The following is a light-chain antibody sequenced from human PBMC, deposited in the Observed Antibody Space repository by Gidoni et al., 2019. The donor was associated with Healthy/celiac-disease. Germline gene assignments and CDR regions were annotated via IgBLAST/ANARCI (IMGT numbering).Light chain of an antibody. CDR2: SAS. Sequence: DIQMTQAPSSLSASVGDRVTITCRASQSISSYLNWYQPKPGKAPKLLIYSASSLQSGVPSRFSGSGSGTDFTLTISSLQPADFATYYCQQSYSTPPTFGQGTKLEIK. CDR3: QQSYSTPPT. J-gene: IGKJ2*01. CDR1: QSISSY. V-gene: IGKV1-39*01.